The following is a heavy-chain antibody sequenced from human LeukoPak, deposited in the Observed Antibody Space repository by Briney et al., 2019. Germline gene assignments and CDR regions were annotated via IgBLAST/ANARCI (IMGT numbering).Heavy chain of an antibody. J-gene: IGHJ4*02. D-gene: IGHD3-16*01. Sequence: GGSLRLSCAASGFTFSSYAMSWVRQAPGKGLEWVGFMRSKAYGGATEYAASVKGRFTISRDDSKSIAYLQMNSLQSEDTAVYYCTRGRHDLGYWGQGTLVTVSS. CDR3: TRGRHDLGY. V-gene: IGHV3-49*04. CDR1: GFTFSSYA. CDR2: MRSKAYGGAT.